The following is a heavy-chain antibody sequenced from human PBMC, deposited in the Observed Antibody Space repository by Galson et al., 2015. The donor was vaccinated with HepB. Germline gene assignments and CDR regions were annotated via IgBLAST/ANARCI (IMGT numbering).Heavy chain of an antibody. CDR1: GFTFSSYG. J-gene: IGHJ6*02. D-gene: IGHD6-13*01. Sequence: SLRLSCAASGFTFSSYGMHWVRQAPGKGLEWVAVISYDGSNKYYADSVKGRFTISRDNSKNTLYLQMNSLRAEDTAVYYCAKGSRPYSSSWYVFDSPHADYYYGMDVWGQGTTVTVSS. CDR3: AKGSRPYSSSWYVFDSPHADYYYGMDV. CDR2: ISYDGSNK. V-gene: IGHV3-30*18.